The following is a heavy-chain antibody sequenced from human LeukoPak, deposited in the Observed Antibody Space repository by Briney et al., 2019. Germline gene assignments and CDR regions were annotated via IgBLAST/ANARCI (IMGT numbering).Heavy chain of an antibody. CDR1: GGSFSGYF. Sequence: RSETLSLTCAVYGGSFSGYFWSWIRQPPGKGLEWIGEINHSGSTNYNPSLKSRVTISVDTSKNQFSLKLSSVTAADTAVYYCARHPIRGIIVGATYDYWGQGTLVTVSS. CDR3: ARHPIRGIIVGATYDY. J-gene: IGHJ4*02. V-gene: IGHV4-34*01. D-gene: IGHD1-26*01. CDR2: INHSGST.